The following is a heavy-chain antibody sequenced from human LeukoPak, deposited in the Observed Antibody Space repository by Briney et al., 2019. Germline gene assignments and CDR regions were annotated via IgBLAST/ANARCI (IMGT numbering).Heavy chain of an antibody. V-gene: IGHV3-23*01. D-gene: IGHD3-22*01. CDR3: ARRPRDTSGYYLGAFHD. CDR1: GFTFTNYA. Sequence: GGSLRFSCAASGFTFTNYAMTWVRQAPGKGLEWVSVIGASGADTYYSDSVKGRFTVSRDNSQNTLFLHMSSLRAEDTTVYFCARRPRDTSGYYLGAFHDWGQGTTVTVSS. CDR2: IGASGADT. J-gene: IGHJ3*01.